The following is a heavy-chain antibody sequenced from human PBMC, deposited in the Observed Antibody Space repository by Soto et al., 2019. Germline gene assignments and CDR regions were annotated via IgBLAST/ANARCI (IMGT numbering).Heavy chain of an antibody. Sequence: QVHLVESGGGVVQPGRSLRLSCAASGFTFSGYAMHWVRQAPGKGLEWVAATSYDENYKYYADSVKGRSTISRDNSKNTLFLPMTSLRTEDTAVYFCARQGGSSGIWAFDYWGQGSLVTVSS. CDR2: TSYDENYK. CDR1: GFTFSGYA. J-gene: IGHJ4*02. CDR3: ARQGGSSGIWAFDY. D-gene: IGHD6-6*01. V-gene: IGHV3-30*04.